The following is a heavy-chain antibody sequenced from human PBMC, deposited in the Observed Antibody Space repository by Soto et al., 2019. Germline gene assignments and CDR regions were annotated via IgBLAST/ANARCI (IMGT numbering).Heavy chain of an antibody. J-gene: IGHJ6*02. CDR1: GYTFTSYG. Sequence: GASVKVSCKASGYTFTSYGISWVRQAPGQGLEWMGWISAYNGNTNYAQKLQGRVTMTTDTSTSTAYMELRSLRSDDTAVYYRARDPTAAKNYYYYYGMDVWGQGTTVTVSS. CDR2: ISAYNGNT. V-gene: IGHV1-18*04. D-gene: IGHD4-4*01. CDR3: ARDPTAAKNYYYYYGMDV.